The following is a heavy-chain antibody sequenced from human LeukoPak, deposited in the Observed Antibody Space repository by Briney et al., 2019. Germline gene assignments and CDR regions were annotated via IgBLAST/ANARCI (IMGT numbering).Heavy chain of an antibody. CDR1: GYTFTVYY. CDR2: INPNSGGT. CDR3: SYSIMVRGVINDY. D-gene: IGHD3-10*01. J-gene: IGHJ4*02. V-gene: IGHV1-2*02. Sequence: ASVKVSCKASGYTFTVYYMHWVRQAPGQGLERMGWINPNSGGTNYAQKFQGRVTMTRDTSISTAYMELSRLRSDDTAVYYCSYSIMVRGVINDYWGQGTLVTVSS.